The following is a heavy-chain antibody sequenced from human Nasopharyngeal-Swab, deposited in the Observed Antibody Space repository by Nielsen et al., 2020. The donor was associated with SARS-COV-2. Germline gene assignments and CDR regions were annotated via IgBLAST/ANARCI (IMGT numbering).Heavy chain of an antibody. CDR2: ISGSDYTT. CDR3: AKDRDSGDDSDDYYHYYGMDV. Sequence: GESLKISCAASGFTVSSNYMSWVRQAPGKGLEWVSVISGSDYTTYYADSVKSRFTVSRDNSKNTVSLQMNSLRAEDTAIYYCAKDRDSGDDSDDYYHYYGMDVWGQGTTVTVSS. J-gene: IGHJ6*02. D-gene: IGHD5-12*01. V-gene: IGHV3-23*01. CDR1: GFTVSSNY.